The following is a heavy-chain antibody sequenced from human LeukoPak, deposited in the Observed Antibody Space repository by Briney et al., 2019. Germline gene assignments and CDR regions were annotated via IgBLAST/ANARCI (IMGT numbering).Heavy chain of an antibody. CDR1: GFTFSNYG. V-gene: IGHV3-30*18. Sequence: PGGSLRLSCAASGFTFSNYGMHWVRQAPGKGLEWVAVISYDGSNKHYADSVKGRFTISRDNAKNSLYLQMNSLRAEDTAVYYCAKDIGSYYDYWGQGILVTVSS. D-gene: IGHD3-10*01. CDR2: ISYDGSNK. CDR3: AKDIGSYYDY. J-gene: IGHJ4*02.